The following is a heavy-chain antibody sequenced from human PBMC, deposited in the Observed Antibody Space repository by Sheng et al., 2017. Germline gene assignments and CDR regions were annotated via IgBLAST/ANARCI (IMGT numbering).Heavy chain of an antibody. D-gene: IGHD1-26*01. J-gene: IGHJ6*03. CDR1: GGTFSSYA. CDR3: ASPRSELHGGGYYYYMDV. CDR2: IIPIFGTA. Sequence: QVQLVQSGAEVKKPGSSVKVSCKASGGTFSSYAISWVRQAPGQGLEWMGGIIPIFGTANYAQKFQGRVTITTDESTSTAYMELSSLRSEDTAVYYCASPRSELHGGGYYYYMDVWGKGTTVTVSS. V-gene: IGHV1-69*05.